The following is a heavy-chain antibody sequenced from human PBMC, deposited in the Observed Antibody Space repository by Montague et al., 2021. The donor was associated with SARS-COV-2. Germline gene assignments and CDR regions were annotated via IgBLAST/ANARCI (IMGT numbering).Heavy chain of an antibody. Sequence: PALVKPTQTLTLTCSFSGFSLRTSGVGVGWIRQPPGKALEWLAVIYWGDDKRYSPSLKSRLTITQDTSKNQVVLTMTNMDPVDTATYYCVHSYADYLFDYWGQGTLVSVSS. CDR1: GFSLRTSGVG. CDR3: VHSYADYLFDY. V-gene: IGHV2-5*02. D-gene: IGHD4-17*01. CDR2: IYWGDDK. J-gene: IGHJ4*02.